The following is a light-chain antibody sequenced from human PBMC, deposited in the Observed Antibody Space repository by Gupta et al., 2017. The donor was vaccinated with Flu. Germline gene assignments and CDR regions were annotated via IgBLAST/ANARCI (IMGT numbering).Light chain of an antibody. J-gene: IGKJ2*01. Sequence: LGERATINCKSGQSVFSSSKIMSYLAWYQQKTGQPPKLIMYWASMRESGVPARFSGSGYGTDFTLTINDREAEDVAVYYCQQYDSIESYTFGQGT. CDR2: WAS. CDR1: QSVFSSSKIMSY. CDR3: QQYDSIESYT. V-gene: IGKV4-1*01.